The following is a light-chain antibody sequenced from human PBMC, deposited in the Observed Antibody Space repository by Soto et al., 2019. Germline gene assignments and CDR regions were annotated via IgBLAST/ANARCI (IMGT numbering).Light chain of an antibody. Sequence: EIVLTQSPGTLSLSPVERGTLSCRASQTVSSNFLAWYQQKPGQAPRLLIFDASTRATGIPDRFTGSGSGTDFTLTISRLEPEDFAVYYCQFYGDPSKTFGQGTKVEIK. CDR2: DAS. CDR3: QFYGDPSKT. J-gene: IGKJ1*01. CDR1: QTVSSNF. V-gene: IGKV3-20*01.